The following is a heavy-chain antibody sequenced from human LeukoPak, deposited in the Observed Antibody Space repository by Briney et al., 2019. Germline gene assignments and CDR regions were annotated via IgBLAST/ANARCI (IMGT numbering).Heavy chain of an antibody. CDR2: ISNIDGST. Sequence: GGSLRPSCVASGFSFNNYGMNWVRQAPGEGLEWVSSISNIDGSTKYADSVKGRFTISTDKSKNPLFLQMNSLRAEDTAVYYCAKEDLGRTFDYWGQGTLVTVSS. D-gene: IGHD7-27*01. J-gene: IGHJ4*02. CDR3: AKEDLGRTFDY. V-gene: IGHV3-23*01. CDR1: GFSFNNYG.